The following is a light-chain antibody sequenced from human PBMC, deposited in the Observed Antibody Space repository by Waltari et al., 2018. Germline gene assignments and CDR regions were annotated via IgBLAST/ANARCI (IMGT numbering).Light chain of an antibody. Sequence: QSALTQPASVSGSPGQSITISCTTFSSDLGGFSFVSWYQQHPDKAPKLIIYDVGHRHSGVSNRFSGSKSGNTASLTISGLQPEDEADYYCSSYTYINPPFLFGTGTKVTLL. J-gene: IGLJ1*01. CDR3: SSYTYINPPFL. CDR1: SSDLGGFSF. V-gene: IGLV2-14*03. CDR2: DVG.